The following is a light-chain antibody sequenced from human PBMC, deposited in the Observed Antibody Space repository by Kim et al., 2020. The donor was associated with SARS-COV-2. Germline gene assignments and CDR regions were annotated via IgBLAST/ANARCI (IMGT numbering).Light chain of an antibody. J-gene: IGLJ2*01. CDR3: QTWGTGIHVV. V-gene: IGLV4-69*01. Sequence: VKPTCTLSSGHSSYAMAWHQQQPEKGPRYLMKLNSDGSHSKGDGIPDRFSGSSSGAERYLTISSLQSEDEADYYCQTWGTGIHVVFGGGTQLTVL. CDR1: SGHSSYA. CDR2: LNSDGSH.